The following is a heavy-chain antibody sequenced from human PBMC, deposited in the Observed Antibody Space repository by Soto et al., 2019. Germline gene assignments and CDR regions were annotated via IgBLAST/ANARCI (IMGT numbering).Heavy chain of an antibody. Sequence: SETLSLTCAVYGGSFRGYYWSWIRQPPGKGLEWIGEINHSGSTNYNPSLKSRVTISVDTSKNQFSLKLSSVTAADTAVYYCVGYCSGGSCQFDYWGQGTLVTVSS. D-gene: IGHD2-15*01. V-gene: IGHV4-34*01. CDR3: VGYCSGGSCQFDY. CDR1: GGSFRGYY. CDR2: INHSGST. J-gene: IGHJ4*02.